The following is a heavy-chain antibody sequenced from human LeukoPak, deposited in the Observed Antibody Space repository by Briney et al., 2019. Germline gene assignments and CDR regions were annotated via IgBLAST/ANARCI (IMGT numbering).Heavy chain of an antibody. CDR1: GFDFDNYW. Sequence: GSLRLSCAASGFDFDNYWMTWVRQAPGKGLEWVANMNQDGSEQYYVDSVKGRFTISRDNGKKSLYLQMNSLRAEDTAVYYCSRGQGCAYWGQGTLVTVSS. V-gene: IGHV3-7*04. D-gene: IGHD2-8*01. CDR2: MNQDGSEQ. CDR3: SRGQGCAY. J-gene: IGHJ4*02.